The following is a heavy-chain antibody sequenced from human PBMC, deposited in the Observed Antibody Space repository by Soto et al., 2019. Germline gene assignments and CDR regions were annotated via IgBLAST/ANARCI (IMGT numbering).Heavy chain of an antibody. Sequence: VHLEESGGGLVQPGGSLRLSCAASGLTFSSYWMNWVRQAPGKGLELVANIKQDGTEDNLLDSVKGRFTISRDNAKKSLVLQMNSLRVDDTAVYYCARTGDGHHDFLDYWGQGALVSVSS. CDR3: ARTGDGHHDFLDY. CDR2: IKQDGTED. V-gene: IGHV3-7*01. J-gene: IGHJ4*02. CDR1: GLTFSSYW. D-gene: IGHD1-1*01.